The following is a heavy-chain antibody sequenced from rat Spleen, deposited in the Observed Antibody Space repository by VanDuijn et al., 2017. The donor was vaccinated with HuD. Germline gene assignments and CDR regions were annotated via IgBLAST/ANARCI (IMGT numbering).Heavy chain of an antibody. D-gene: IGHD1-12*02. CDR1: GFAFSHYG. V-gene: IGHV5-20*01. CDR3: AKDQYDGSYFVDY. Sequence: EVQLVESGGGLVQPGRSIKLSCAASGFAFSHYGMAWVLQAPTKGLEWIASISYDGDNTYYRDSVKGRFTISRDNAKSTLYLQMESLRSEDTATYYCAKDQYDGSYFVDYWGQGVMVTVSS. J-gene: IGHJ2*01. CDR2: ISYDGDNT.